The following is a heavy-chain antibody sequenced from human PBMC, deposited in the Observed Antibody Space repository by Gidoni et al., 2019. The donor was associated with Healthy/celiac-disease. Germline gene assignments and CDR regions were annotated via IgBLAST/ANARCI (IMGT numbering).Heavy chain of an antibody. J-gene: IGHJ4*02. CDR3: ARSLSGAGYGIQLVYFDY. CDR1: GFTFSDYY. CDR2: ISSSGSTI. D-gene: IGHD5-18*01. V-gene: IGHV3-11*01. Sequence: QVQLVESGGGVVKPGGSLRPSCGASGFTFSDYYMSWIRQAPGKGLEWVSYISSSGSTIYYADSVKGRFTISRDNAKNSLYLQMNSLRAEDTAVYYCARSLSGAGYGIQLVYFDYWGQGTLVTVSS.